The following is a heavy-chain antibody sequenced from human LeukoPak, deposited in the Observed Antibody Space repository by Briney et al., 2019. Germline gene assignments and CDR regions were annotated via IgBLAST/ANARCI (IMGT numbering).Heavy chain of an antibody. CDR2: IYYSGST. CDR1: GGSISSYY. Sequence: SETLSLTCTVSGGSISSYYWSWIRQPPGKGLEWVGYIYYSGSTNYKPSLKSRVTISVDTSKNQFSLKLSSVTAADTAVYYCARGYSSSWDLFDYWGQGTLVTVSS. CDR3: ARGYSSSWDLFDY. D-gene: IGHD6-13*01. V-gene: IGHV4-59*01. J-gene: IGHJ4*02.